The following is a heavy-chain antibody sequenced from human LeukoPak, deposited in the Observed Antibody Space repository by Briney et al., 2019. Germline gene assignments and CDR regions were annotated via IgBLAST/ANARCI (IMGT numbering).Heavy chain of an antibody. CDR2: IWYDGSNK. D-gene: IGHD1-1*01. Sequence: GGSLRLSCAASGFTFSSYGMHWVRQAPGEGLEWVAVIWYDGSNKYYADSVKGRFTISRDNSKNTLYLQMNSLRAEDTAVYYCARDRQLERRVDAFDIWGQGTMVTVSS. CDR3: ARDRQLERRVDAFDI. J-gene: IGHJ3*02. V-gene: IGHV3-33*01. CDR1: GFTFSSYG.